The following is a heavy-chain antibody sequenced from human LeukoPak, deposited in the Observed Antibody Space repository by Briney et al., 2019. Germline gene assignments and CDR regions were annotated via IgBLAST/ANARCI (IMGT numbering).Heavy chain of an antibody. CDR1: GFTFSSYA. Sequence: PGGSLRLSCAASGFTFSSYAMSWVRQAPGKGLEWVSAISGSGGSTYYADSVKGRFTISRDNSKNTLYLQMNSLRAEDTAVYYCAKGKEITMVRGVSNYFDYWGQGTLVTVSS. J-gene: IGHJ4*02. CDR2: ISGSGGST. V-gene: IGHV3-23*01. D-gene: IGHD3-10*01. CDR3: AKGKEITMVRGVSNYFDY.